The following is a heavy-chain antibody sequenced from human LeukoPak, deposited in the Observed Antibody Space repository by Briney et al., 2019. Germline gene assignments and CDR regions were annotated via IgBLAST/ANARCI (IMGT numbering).Heavy chain of an antibody. CDR2: INPSGGST. Sequence: ASVKVSCKASGYTFINYYMHWVRQAPGQGLEWMGIINPSGGSTTYAQKFQGRVTMTRDMSTSTVYMELSSLRSEDTAVYYCARAGGRSWFDPWGQGTLVTVSS. CDR1: GYTFINYY. V-gene: IGHV1-46*01. CDR3: ARAGGRSWFDP. J-gene: IGHJ5*02.